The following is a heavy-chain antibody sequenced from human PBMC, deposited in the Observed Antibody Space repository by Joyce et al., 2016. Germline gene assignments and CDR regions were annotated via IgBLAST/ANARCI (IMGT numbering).Heavy chain of an antibody. V-gene: IGHV5-51*01. J-gene: IGHJ4*02. CDR1: GYSFTSYW. CDR3: ARSAVRGTLSPFFDY. Sequence: EVQLVQSGGEVKKPGESLKISCKGVGYSFTSYWLGWVRQMPGKGLELMESNNPEDSDTRYSPSFQGQVTISVDRSIKTAHLRWGSLRASDTAIYYCARSAVRGTLSPFFDYWGQGSLVTVSS. CDR2: NNPEDSDT. D-gene: IGHD3-16*01.